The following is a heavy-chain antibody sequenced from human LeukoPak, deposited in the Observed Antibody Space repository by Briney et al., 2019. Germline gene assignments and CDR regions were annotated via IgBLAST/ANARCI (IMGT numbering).Heavy chain of an antibody. D-gene: IGHD4-11*01. J-gene: IGHJ4*02. CDR3: AKDAQRGFDYSNSLEY. V-gene: IGHV3-33*06. Sequence: PGRSLRLSCTASGFTYSHYGMHWVRQAPGKGLEWVAVIGSDGTEKYYADAVKGRFTISRDNSRNTLYLQMNSLRGEDTAVYYCAKDAQRGFDYSNSLEYWGQGTLVTVSS. CDR2: IGSDGTEK. CDR1: GFTYSHYG.